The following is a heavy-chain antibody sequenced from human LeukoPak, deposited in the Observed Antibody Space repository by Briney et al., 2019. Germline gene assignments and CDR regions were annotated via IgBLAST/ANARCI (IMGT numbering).Heavy chain of an antibody. D-gene: IGHD6-6*01. CDR1: GGSVSNYY. CDR2: INHSGST. J-gene: IGHJ5*02. CDR3: ASRRLVRPRFDP. Sequence: PSETLSLTCTVSGGSVSNYYWSWIRQPPGKGLEWIGEINHSGSTNYNPSLKSRVTISVDTSKNQFSLKLSSVTAADTAVYYCASRRLVRPRFDPWGQGTLVTVSS. V-gene: IGHV4-34*01.